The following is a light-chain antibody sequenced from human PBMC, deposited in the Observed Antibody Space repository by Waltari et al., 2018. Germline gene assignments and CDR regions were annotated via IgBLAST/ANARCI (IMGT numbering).Light chain of an antibody. J-gene: IGLJ1*01. CDR1: SSAVGRYKY. Sequence: QSALPQPPSASGSPGQSVTIPCTAPSSAVGRYKYVPSYQQHPGKAPKLIIYEVSKRPSGVPDRFSGSKSGNTASLTVSGLQAEDEADYYCNSYVGSTLFYVFGTGTKVTVV. CDR2: EVS. V-gene: IGLV2-8*01. CDR3: NSYVGSTLFYV.